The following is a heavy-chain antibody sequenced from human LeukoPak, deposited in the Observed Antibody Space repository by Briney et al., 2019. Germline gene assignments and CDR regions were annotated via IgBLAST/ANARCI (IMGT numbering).Heavy chain of an antibody. CDR2: ISAYNGNT. CDR1: GYTFISYG. V-gene: IGHV1-18*01. D-gene: IGHD6-13*01. CDR3: ARSDPLIAAASTGFDY. Sequence: GASVKVSCKASGYTFISYGINWVRQAPGQGLEWMGWISAYNGNTNYAQKLQGRVTMTTDTSTSTAYMELRSLRSDDTAVYYCARSDPLIAAASTGFDYWGQGTLVTVSS. J-gene: IGHJ4*02.